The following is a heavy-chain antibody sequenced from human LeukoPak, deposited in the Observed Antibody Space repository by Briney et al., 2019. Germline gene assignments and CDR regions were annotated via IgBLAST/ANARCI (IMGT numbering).Heavy chain of an antibody. V-gene: IGHV3-7*01. Sequence: GGSLRLSCAASGFTFTSYGMHWVRQAPGKGLEWVATIRQDGSQKYYVDSVKGRFTISRDNAKNSLYLQMNSLRAEDTAVYYCARESGSVTSEVDFDYWGQGTLVTVSS. D-gene: IGHD4-17*01. CDR1: GFTFTSYG. CDR2: IRQDGSQK. CDR3: ARESGSVTSEVDFDY. J-gene: IGHJ4*02.